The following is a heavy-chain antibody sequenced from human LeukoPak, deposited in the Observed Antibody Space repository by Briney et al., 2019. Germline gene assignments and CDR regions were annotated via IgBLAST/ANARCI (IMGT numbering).Heavy chain of an antibody. CDR1: GGSINNYY. CDR3: ARPSNTKAGLDAFDI. V-gene: IGHV4-59*01. Sequence: SETLSLTCTVSGGSINNYYWSWIRQPPGKRLEWIGYIYYTGSTNYIPSLKSRATISLDTSRNQFSLNLSSVTAADTAVYYCARPSNTKAGLDAFDIWGQGTMVTVSS. J-gene: IGHJ3*02. CDR2: IYYTGST. D-gene: IGHD6-19*01.